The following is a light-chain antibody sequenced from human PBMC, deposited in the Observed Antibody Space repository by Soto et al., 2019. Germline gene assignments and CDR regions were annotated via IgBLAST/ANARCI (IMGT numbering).Light chain of an antibody. V-gene: IGKV1-5*01. CDR3: QQYSIYWT. CDR1: QSIDGW. J-gene: IGKJ1*01. Sequence: DIQMTQSPSTLSASVGDRVTITCQASQSIDGWLAWYQPKPGKAPKLLLFDASTLEGGVPSRFSGSGSGTECTLTISSLQPDDFATYYCQQYSIYWTFGQGTKVEIK. CDR2: DAS.